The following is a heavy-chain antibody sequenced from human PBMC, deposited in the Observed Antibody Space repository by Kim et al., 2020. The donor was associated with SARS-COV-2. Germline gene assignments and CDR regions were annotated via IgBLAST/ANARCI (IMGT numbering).Heavy chain of an antibody. CDR3: ARGIVVPAAIPGYYYYGMDV. Sequence: ASVKVSCKASGYTFTSYAMNWVRQAPGQGLEWMGWINTNTGNPTYAQGFTGRFVFSLDTSVSTAYLQISSLKAEDTAVYYCARGIVVPAAIPGYYYYGMDVWGQGTTVTVSS. CDR1: GYTFTSYA. D-gene: IGHD2-2*02. CDR2: INTNTGNP. V-gene: IGHV7-4-1*02. J-gene: IGHJ6*02.